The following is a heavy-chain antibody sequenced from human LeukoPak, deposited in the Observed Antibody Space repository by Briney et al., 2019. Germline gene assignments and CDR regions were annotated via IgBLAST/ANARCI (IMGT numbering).Heavy chain of an antibody. CDR1: GYTFTGYA. CDR2: INPEKRDT. CDR3: AKKVRGPSHPLDF. V-gene: IGHV1-2*02. J-gene: IGHJ4*02. D-gene: IGHD5-12*01. Sequence: ASGKVSCKASGYTFTGYAIHWVRQAPGQGLEWMGWINPEKRDTGYAHKFQGRVTMTSDTSISTAYIELSSLRSDDTAVYYCAKKVRGPSHPLDFWGQGTLVTVSS.